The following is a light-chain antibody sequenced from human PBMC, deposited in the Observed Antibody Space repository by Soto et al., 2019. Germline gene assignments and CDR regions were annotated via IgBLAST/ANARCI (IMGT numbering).Light chain of an antibody. CDR3: QQYNNWPPYT. Sequence: EIVMTQSPATLSVSQGERATLSCRASQSVSSNLAWYQQKPGQAPRLLIYGASTRATGIPARFSGSGSGTEFTLTISSLQSEDFAVYYGQQYNNWPPYTFGQGTKLEIK. CDR1: QSVSSN. J-gene: IGKJ2*01. V-gene: IGKV3D-15*01. CDR2: GAS.